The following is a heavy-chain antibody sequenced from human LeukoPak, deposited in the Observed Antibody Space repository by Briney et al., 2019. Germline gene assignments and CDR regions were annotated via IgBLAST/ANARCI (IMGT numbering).Heavy chain of an antibody. CDR2: IDPNSGGT. D-gene: IGHD2-15*01. CDR3: ARAGYCSGGSCYALDY. Sequence: ASVKVSCKASGYTLTGYYMHWVRQAPGPGLEWMGWIDPNSGGTNYAQKFQGRVTLTRDTSISTAYMELSRLRSDDTAVYYCARAGYCSGGSCYALDYWGQGTLVSVSS. J-gene: IGHJ4*02. V-gene: IGHV1-2*02. CDR1: GYTLTGYY.